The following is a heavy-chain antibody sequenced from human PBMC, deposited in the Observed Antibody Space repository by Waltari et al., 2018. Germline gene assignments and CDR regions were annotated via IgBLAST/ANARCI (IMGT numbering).Heavy chain of an antibody. D-gene: IGHD2-15*01. CDR2: IYYSGST. CDR1: GGSISSSSYY. Sequence: QLQLQESGPGLVKPSETLSLTCTVSGGSISSSSYYWGWIRQPPGKGLEWIGSIYYSGSTYYNPSLKSRVTISVDTSKNQFSLKLSSVTAADTAVYYCARRGTEGYCSGGSCPYYYYYYMDVWGKGTTVT. CDR3: ARRGTEGYCSGGSCPYYYYYYMDV. V-gene: IGHV4-39*01. J-gene: IGHJ6*03.